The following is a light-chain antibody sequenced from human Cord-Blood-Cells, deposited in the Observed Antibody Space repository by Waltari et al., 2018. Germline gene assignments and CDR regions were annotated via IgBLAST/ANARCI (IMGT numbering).Light chain of an antibody. J-gene: IGLJ3*02. CDR3: CSYAGSSKWV. CDR1: TRDVGGSNL. Sequence: QSALTQLASVSASPGQLITISCTVTTRDVGGSNLVSWYQQPPGKAPKLMIDEGSKRPSGVSNRFSGSKPGNTASLTISGRQAEDEADYYCCSYAGSSKWVFGGGTKLTVL. V-gene: IGLV2-23*01. CDR2: EGS.